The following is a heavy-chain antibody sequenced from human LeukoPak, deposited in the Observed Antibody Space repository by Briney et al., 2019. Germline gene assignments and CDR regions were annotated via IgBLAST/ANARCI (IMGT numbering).Heavy chain of an antibody. J-gene: IGHJ4*02. CDR1: GYTFTGYY. V-gene: IGHV1-2*02. Sequence: ASVQVSCKASGYTFTGYYMHWVRQAPGQGLEWMGWINPKSGGTNYAQKFQGRVTMTRDTSISTAYMELSRLRSDDTAVYYCARMYGSGSYTVDYWGQGTLVTFSS. CDR2: INPKSGGT. D-gene: IGHD3-10*01. CDR3: ARMYGSGSYTVDY.